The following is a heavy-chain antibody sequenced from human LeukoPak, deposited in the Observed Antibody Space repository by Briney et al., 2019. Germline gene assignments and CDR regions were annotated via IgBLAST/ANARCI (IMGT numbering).Heavy chain of an antibody. CDR1: GFTFSSYW. CDR3: ARDGSSGWYGNDAFDI. J-gene: IGHJ3*02. CDR2: IKQDGSEK. V-gene: IGHV3-7*01. D-gene: IGHD6-19*01. Sequence: GGSLRLSSAASGFTFSSYWMSWVRQAPGKGLEWVANIKQDGSEKYYVDSVKGRFTISRDNAKNSLYLQMNSLRAEDTAVYYCARDGSSGWYGNDAFDIWGQGTMVTVSS.